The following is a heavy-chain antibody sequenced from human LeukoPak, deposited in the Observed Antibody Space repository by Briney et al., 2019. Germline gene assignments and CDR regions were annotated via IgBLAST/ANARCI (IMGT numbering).Heavy chain of an antibody. CDR3: ARVIRFYYDSSGYPPYYFDY. D-gene: IGHD3-22*01. CDR2: IYYSGST. V-gene: IGHV4-34*01. CDR1: GGSFSGYY. J-gene: IGHJ4*02. Sequence: SETLSLTCAVYGGSFSGYYWGWIRQPPGKGLEWIGSIYYSGSTYYNPSLKSRVTISVDTSKNQFSLKLSSVTAADTAVYYCARVIRFYYDSSGYPPYYFDYWGQGTLVTVSS.